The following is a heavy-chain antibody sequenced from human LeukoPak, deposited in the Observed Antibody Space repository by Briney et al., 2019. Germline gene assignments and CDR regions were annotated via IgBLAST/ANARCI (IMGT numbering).Heavy chain of an antibody. Sequence: GGSLRLSCAASGFTFGSYAMSWVRQAPGKGLEWVSAISGSGGSTYYADSVKGRFTISRDNSKNTLYLQMNSLRAEDTAVYYCAKDQAGTGTGFDASDIWGQGTMVTVSS. V-gene: IGHV3-23*01. D-gene: IGHD1-7*01. CDR1: GFTFGSYA. CDR3: AKDQAGTGTGFDASDI. J-gene: IGHJ3*02. CDR2: ISGSGGST.